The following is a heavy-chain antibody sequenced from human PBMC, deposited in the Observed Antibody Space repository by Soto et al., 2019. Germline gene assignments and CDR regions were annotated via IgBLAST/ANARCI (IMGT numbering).Heavy chain of an antibody. CDR3: ARVGERWQYFDWFYYFDS. V-gene: IGHV4-59*11. CDR1: GGSIVGRY. Sequence: SETLSRTCTVSGGSIVGRYWGWIRQPPGKGLEWIGYVYYSGSSTSNPSLKSRVTMSADTSKNQLSLKGRSVTAAHTAVYYCARVGERWQYFDWFYYFDSWGQGALVTVS. J-gene: IGHJ4*02. CDR2: VYYSGSS. D-gene: IGHD3-9*01.